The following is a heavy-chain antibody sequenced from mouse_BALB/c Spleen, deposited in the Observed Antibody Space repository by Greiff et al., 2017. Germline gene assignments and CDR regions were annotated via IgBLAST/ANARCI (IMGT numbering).Heavy chain of an antibody. CDR2: ISNGGGST. Sequence: EVQGVESGGGLVQPGGSLKLSCAASGFTFSSYTMSWVRQTPEKRLEWVAYISNGGGSTYYPDTVKGRFTISRDNAKNTLYLQMSSLKSEDTAMYYCARQITTVVARYAMDYWGQGTSVTVSS. CDR1: GFTFSSYT. V-gene: IGHV5-12-2*01. J-gene: IGHJ4*01. CDR3: ARQITTVVARYAMDY. D-gene: IGHD1-1*01.